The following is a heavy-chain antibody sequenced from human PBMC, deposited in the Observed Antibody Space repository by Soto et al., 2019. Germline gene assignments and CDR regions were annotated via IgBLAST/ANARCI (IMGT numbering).Heavy chain of an antibody. J-gene: IGHJ3*02. CDR1: GGSISSSSYY. V-gene: IGHV4-39*01. CDR2: IYYSGST. CDR3: APEDTGYCSSTSCYGPNAFDI. Sequence: PSETLSLTCTVSGGSISSSSYYWGWIRQPPGKGLEWIGSIYYSGSTYYNPSLKSRVTISVDTSKNQFSLKLSSVTAADTAVYYCAPEDTGYCSSTSCYGPNAFDIWAKGQWSPSPQ. D-gene: IGHD2-2*03.